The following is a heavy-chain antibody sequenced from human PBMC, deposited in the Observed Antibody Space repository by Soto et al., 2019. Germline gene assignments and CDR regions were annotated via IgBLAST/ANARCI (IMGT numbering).Heavy chain of an antibody. CDR2: INAGNGNT. D-gene: IGHD3-9*01. Sequence: SWKVSGKASGYPFINSAVLWVRQALGQRLEWMGWINAGNGNTRYSQSFQGRVTITTDTSASTAYMDLSSLTSEDTAVFYCAREHAVLNGYSFDYWGQGTLVTVSS. J-gene: IGHJ4*02. V-gene: IGHV1-3*01. CDR1: GYPFINSA. CDR3: AREHAVLNGYSFDY.